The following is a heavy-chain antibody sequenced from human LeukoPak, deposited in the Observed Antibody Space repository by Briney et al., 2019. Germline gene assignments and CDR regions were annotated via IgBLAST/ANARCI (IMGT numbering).Heavy chain of an antibody. V-gene: IGHV1-46*01. D-gene: IGHD4-23*01. CDR3: ARDNSVEDTAWWFDP. CDR1: GYTFTGYY. Sequence: EASVKVSRTASGYTFTGYYMHWVPQAPGQGLEGMGIINPSGGSTSYAQKFQGRVTMTRDMSTSTDYMELSSLRSEDTAVYYCARDNSVEDTAWWFDPWGQGTLVTVSS. J-gene: IGHJ5*02. CDR2: INPSGGST.